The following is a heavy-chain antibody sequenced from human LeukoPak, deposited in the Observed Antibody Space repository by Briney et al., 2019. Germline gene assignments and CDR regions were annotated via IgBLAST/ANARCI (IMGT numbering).Heavy chain of an antibody. J-gene: IGHJ4*02. CDR2: IYSGGST. D-gene: IGHD1-26*01. CDR3: AKEEWELLNPTQ. Sequence: GGSLRLSCAASGFTVSSNYMSWVRQAPGKGLEWVSVIYSGGSTNYADSVKGRFTISRDNSKNTLYLQMNSPRAEDTAVYYCAKEEWELLNPTQWGQGTLVTVSS. V-gene: IGHV3-53*01. CDR1: GFTVSSNY.